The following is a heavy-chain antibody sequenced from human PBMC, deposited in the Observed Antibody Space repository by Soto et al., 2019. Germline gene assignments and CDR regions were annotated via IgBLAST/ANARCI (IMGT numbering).Heavy chain of an antibody. D-gene: IGHD1-7*01. CDR1: RLPCINFG. CDR3: AKFKDFNWNYVCDY. CDR2: IGGSSGTT. Sequence: GSSLRRWCEVSRLPCINFGKSCVCEARGEGLEWAAAIGGSSGTTFYADSVKGRFSISKDFAKNMLYLQMNSVRVEDTAGDDCAKFKDFNWNYVCDYWGQG. J-gene: IGHJ4*02. V-gene: IGHV3-23*01.